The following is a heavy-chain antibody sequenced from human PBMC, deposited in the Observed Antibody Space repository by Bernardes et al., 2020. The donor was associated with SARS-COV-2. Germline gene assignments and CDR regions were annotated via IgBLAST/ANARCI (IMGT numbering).Heavy chain of an antibody. D-gene: IGHD6-13*01. CDR1: GFTFTSYA. Sequence: GGSLRLSCAASGFTFTSYAMHWVRQAPGKGLEWVALISYDGSYKYYADSVKGRFTISRDNLKNALYLQMNSLRAEDTAVYYCARDRLGSNATPYFDYWGQGTLVTVSS. V-gene: IGHV3-30-3*01. CDR3: ARDRLGSNATPYFDY. CDR2: ISYDGSYK. J-gene: IGHJ4*02.